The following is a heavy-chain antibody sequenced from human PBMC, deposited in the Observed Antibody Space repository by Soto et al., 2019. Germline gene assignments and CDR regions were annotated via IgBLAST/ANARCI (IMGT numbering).Heavy chain of an antibody. CDR1: GFTVSNYA. J-gene: IGHJ4*02. Sequence: EVQLLESGGGLVQPGGSLRLSCAASGFTVSNYAVTWVRQAPGKGLEWVSTINGSGGSTYYADSVKGRFTISRDNCKNMLYLQMNSLRAEDTAVYYCAKEQVRSWYEIDYWGRGPRVTVSS. CDR3: AKEQVRSWYEIDY. CDR2: INGSGGST. V-gene: IGHV3-23*01. D-gene: IGHD6-13*01.